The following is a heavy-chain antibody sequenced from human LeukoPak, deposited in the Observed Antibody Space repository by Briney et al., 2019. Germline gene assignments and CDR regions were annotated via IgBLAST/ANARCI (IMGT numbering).Heavy chain of an antibody. CDR1: GFTVSSNY. D-gene: IGHD2-8*02. Sequence: GGSLRLSCAASGFTVSSNYMSWVRQAPGKGLVWLSVIYSGGTTYDADSVKGRFTISRDNSKNMLFLQMNSLRAEDTAVYYCARDPQGFWSFDIWGQGTMVTVSS. CDR3: ARDPQGFWSFDI. CDR2: IYSGGTT. V-gene: IGHV3-53*01. J-gene: IGHJ3*02.